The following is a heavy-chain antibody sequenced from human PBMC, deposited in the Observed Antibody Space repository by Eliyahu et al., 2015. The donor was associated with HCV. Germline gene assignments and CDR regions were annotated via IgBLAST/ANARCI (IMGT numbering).Heavy chain of an antibody. Sequence: EVQLVESGGGLVKPGGSLRLSCAASGFTFSNAWMNWVRQAPGKGAGWVGRIKSKTDGGTTDYAAPVKGRFTISRDDSKNTLYLQMNSLKTEDTAVYYCTTKVLHPDSSGYYGVWGQGTLVTVSS. CDR2: IKSKTDGGTT. J-gene: IGHJ4*02. CDR3: TTKVLHPDSSGYYGV. CDR1: GFTFSNAW. V-gene: IGHV3-15*07. D-gene: IGHD3-22*01.